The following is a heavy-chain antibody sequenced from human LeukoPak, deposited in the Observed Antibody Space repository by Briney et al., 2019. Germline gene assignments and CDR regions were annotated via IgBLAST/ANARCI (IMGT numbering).Heavy chain of an antibody. Sequence: QPGGSLRLSCAASGFIFDDYAMHWVRQAPGKGLEWVSGISWNSGSIGYADSVKGRFTISRDNAKNSLYLQMNSLRAEDMALYYCAKDRGLVVGAPYGPFDYWGQGTLVTVSS. D-gene: IGHD1-26*01. CDR1: GFIFDDYA. CDR3: AKDRGLVVGAPYGPFDY. V-gene: IGHV3-9*03. CDR2: ISWNSGSI. J-gene: IGHJ4*02.